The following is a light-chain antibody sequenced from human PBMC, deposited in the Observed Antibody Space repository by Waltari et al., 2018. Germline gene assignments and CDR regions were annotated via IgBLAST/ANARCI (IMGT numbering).Light chain of an antibody. J-gene: IGKJ2*01. V-gene: IGKV1-39*01. Sequence: DIQMTQSPSSLSASVGDRVTITCRASQSISSYFNWYQQKSGKAPKLLIFAASSLISGVPSRFSGSGSGTDFTLTISSLQPEDFATYYCQQSYSTLYTFGQGTKLEIK. CDR2: AAS. CDR1: QSISSY. CDR3: QQSYSTLYT.